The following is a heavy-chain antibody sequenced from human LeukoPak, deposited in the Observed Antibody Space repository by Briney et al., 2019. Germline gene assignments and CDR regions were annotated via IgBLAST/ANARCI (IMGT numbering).Heavy chain of an antibody. Sequence: GGSLRLSCAASGFTFSSSGMHWVRQAPGKGLEWVAFISYDGSNRYYADSVEGRFTISRDNSKNTLYLQMNSLRAEDTAVYYCAKGTRGSDSDYWGQGTLVTVSS. CDR1: GFTFSSSG. J-gene: IGHJ4*02. CDR2: ISYDGSNR. D-gene: IGHD6-25*01. V-gene: IGHV3-30*02. CDR3: AKGTRGSDSDY.